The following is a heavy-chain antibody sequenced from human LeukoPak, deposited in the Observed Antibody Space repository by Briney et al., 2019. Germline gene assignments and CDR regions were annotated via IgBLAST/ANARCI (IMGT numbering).Heavy chain of an antibody. V-gene: IGHV1-2*02. D-gene: IGHD3-22*01. CDR1: GYTFTSYY. J-gene: IGHJ3*02. CDR3: AREGYYDSSGYYPDAFDI. CDR2: INPNSGGT. Sequence: GASVRVSCKASGYTFTSYYMHWVRQAPGQGLEWMGWINPNSGGTNYAQKFQGRVTMTRDTSISTAYMELSRLRSDDTAVYYCAREGYYDSSGYYPDAFDIWGQGTMVTVSS.